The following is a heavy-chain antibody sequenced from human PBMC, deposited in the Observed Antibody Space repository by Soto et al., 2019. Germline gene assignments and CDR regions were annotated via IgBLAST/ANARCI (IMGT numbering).Heavy chain of an antibody. V-gene: IGHV3-7*01. Sequence: EVQLVESGGGLVQPGGSLRLSCAASGFTFSSYWMSWVRQAPGKGLEWEAHIKQDGSEKYYVDSVKGRFTISRDNAKNSLYLQMNSLRAEDTAVYYCARVRVAAGTYYYYYGMDVWGQGTTVTVSS. J-gene: IGHJ6*02. CDR2: IKQDGSEK. D-gene: IGHD6-13*01. CDR3: ARVRVAAGTYYYYYGMDV. CDR1: GFTFSSYW.